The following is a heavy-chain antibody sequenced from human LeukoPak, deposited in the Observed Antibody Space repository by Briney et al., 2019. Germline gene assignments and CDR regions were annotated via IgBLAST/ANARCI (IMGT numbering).Heavy chain of an antibody. V-gene: IGHV3-7*01. CDR3: ARQLSLGY. CDR1: GFTFSSFW. J-gene: IGHJ4*02. Sequence: LSGGSLRLSCAASGFTFSSFWMSWVRQAPGKGLEWVATIKQDGSEQMYVESVRGRFTISRDNAKNSLFLHMNSLRVEDTAVYSCARQLSLGYWGQGTLVTVSS. D-gene: IGHD2-2*01. CDR2: IKQDGSEQ.